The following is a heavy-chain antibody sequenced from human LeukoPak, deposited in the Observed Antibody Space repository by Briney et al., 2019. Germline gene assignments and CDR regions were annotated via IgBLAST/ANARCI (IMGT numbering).Heavy chain of an antibody. J-gene: IGHJ3*02. CDR3: ARPPAAHVDYDAFDI. V-gene: IGHV3-48*04. CDR2: ISSSSSTI. CDR1: GFTFSSYS. Sequence: GGSLRLSCAASGFTFSSYSMNWVRQAPGKGLEWVSYISSSSSTIYYADSVKGRFTISRDNAKNSLYLQMNSLRAEDTAVYYCARPPAAHVDYDAFDIWGQGTMVTVSS. D-gene: IGHD6-13*01.